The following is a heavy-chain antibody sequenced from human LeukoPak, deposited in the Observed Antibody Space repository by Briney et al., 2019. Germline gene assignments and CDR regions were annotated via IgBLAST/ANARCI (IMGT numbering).Heavy chain of an antibody. J-gene: IGHJ5*02. CDR2: IIPIFGTA. Sequence: SVKVSCKASGYTFTGYYMHWVRQAPGQGLEWMGGIIPIFGTANYAQKFQGRVTITADESTSTAYMELSGLRSEDTAVYYCARDPRNRGPNWFDPWGQGTLVTVSS. D-gene: IGHD1-14*01. V-gene: IGHV1-69*13. CDR3: ARDPRNRGPNWFDP. CDR1: GYTFTGYY.